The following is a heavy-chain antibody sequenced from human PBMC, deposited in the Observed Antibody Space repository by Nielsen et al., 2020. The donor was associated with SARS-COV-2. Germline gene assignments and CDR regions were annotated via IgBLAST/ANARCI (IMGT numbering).Heavy chain of an antibody. J-gene: IGHJ4*02. V-gene: IGHV4-39*01. CDR2: IYYSGST. CDR1: GGSISSSSYY. CDR3: ARGCSGGSCYPFDY. Sequence: SETLSLTCTVSGGSISSSSYYWGWIRQPPGKGLEWIGSIYYSGSTYYNPSLKSRVTISVDTSKNQFSLKLSSVTAADTAVYYCARGCSGGSCYPFDYWGQGTLVTVSS. D-gene: IGHD2-15*01.